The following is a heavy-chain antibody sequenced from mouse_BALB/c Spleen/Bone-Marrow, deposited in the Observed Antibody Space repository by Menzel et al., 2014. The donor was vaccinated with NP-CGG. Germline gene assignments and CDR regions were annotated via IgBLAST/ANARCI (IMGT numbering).Heavy chain of an antibody. CDR2: IRLKSNNYAT. CDR3: TTGFAY. CDR1: GFTFSNYW. V-gene: IGHV6-6*02. Sequence: EVKLMESGGGLVQPGGSMKLSCVASGFTFSNYWMNWVRQSPEKGLEWVAEIRLKSNNYATHYAESVKGRFTISRDDSKSSVYLQMSNLRAEDTGIYYCTTGFAYWGQGTLVPVSA. J-gene: IGHJ3*01.